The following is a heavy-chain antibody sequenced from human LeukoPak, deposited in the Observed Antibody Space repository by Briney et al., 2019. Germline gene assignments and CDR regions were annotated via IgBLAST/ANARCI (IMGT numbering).Heavy chain of an antibody. CDR2: INPSGGST. D-gene: IGHD6-13*01. CDR1: VYTFTSYY. J-gene: IGHJ4*02. V-gene: IGHV1-46*01. CDR3: AREIAAAGTLDY. Sequence: ASVNVSCKASVYTFTSYYMHWVRPAPGQGLEWMGMINPSGGSTNYAQKFQARVTMTRDTSTSTVYMELSSLRSEDTAVYYCAREIAAAGTLDYWGQGTLVTVSS.